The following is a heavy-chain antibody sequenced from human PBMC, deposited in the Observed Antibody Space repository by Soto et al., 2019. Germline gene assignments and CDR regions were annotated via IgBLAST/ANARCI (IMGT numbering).Heavy chain of an antibody. CDR1: GGSIRSYY. Sequence: QVHLQESGPGLVKASETLSLTCTVSGGSIRSYYWTWIRQPPGKGLGWLGYIFYIGRTFYNPSLTSRVTISIHTSKSQFSLQLTSVTAADTAVYYCARGAADTAMVDSWGQGTLVTVSS. J-gene: IGHJ4*02. D-gene: IGHD5-18*01. CDR2: IFYIGRT. CDR3: ARGAADTAMVDS. V-gene: IGHV4-59*01.